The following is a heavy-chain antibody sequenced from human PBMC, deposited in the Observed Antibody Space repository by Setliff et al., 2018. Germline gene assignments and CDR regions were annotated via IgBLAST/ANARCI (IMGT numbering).Heavy chain of an antibody. CDR1: GGSISSYY. CDR3: ARDRPIAAAGTFIRYYYYYGMDV. V-gene: IGHV4-59*01. Sequence: KTSETLSLTCTVSGGSISSYYWSWIRQPPGKGLEWIGYIYYSGSTNYNPSLKSRVTISVDTSKNHFSLKLSSVTAADTAVYYCARDRPIAAAGTFIRYYYYYGMDVWGQGTTVTVS. J-gene: IGHJ6*02. D-gene: IGHD6-13*01. CDR2: IYYSGST.